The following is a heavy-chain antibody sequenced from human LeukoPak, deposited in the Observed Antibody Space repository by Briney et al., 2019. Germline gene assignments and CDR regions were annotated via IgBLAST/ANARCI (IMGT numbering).Heavy chain of an antibody. CDR2: ISGSGGST. Sequence: PGGTLRLSCAASGFTFSSYGMSWVRQAPGKGLEWVSAISGSGGSTYYADSVKGRFTISRDNSKNTLYLQMNSLRAEDTAVYYCARADYDILTGYYSSLYYMDVWGKGTTVTISS. CDR1: GFTFSSYG. D-gene: IGHD3-9*01. CDR3: ARADYDILTGYYSSLYYMDV. V-gene: IGHV3-23*01. J-gene: IGHJ6*03.